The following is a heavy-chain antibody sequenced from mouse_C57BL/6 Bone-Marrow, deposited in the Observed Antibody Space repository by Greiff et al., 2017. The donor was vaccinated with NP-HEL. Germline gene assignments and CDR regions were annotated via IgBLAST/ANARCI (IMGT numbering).Heavy chain of an antibody. CDR1: GYTFTSYW. Sequence: QVQLQQPGAELVRPGTSVKLSCKASGYTFTSYWMHWVKQRPGQGLEWIGVIDPSDSYTNYNQKFKGKATLTVDTSSSTAYMQLSSLTSEDSAVYYCAIDGYFWFAYWGQGTLVTVSA. CDR3: AIDGYFWFAY. D-gene: IGHD2-3*01. CDR2: IDPSDSYT. J-gene: IGHJ3*01. V-gene: IGHV1-59*01.